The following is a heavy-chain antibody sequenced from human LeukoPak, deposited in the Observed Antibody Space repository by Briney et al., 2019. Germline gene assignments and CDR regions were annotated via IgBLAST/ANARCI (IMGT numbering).Heavy chain of an antibody. V-gene: IGHV3-48*01. CDR3: ARDWSYAFDI. CDR2: ISSISSTI. CDR1: GFTFSSYS. Sequence: GGSLRLSCAASGFTFSSYSMNWVCQAPGKGLEWVSYISSISSTISYADSVKGRFTISGDNTKNSLYLQMNSLRAEDTAVYYCARDWSYAFDIWGQGTMVTVSS. D-gene: IGHD1-26*01. J-gene: IGHJ3*02.